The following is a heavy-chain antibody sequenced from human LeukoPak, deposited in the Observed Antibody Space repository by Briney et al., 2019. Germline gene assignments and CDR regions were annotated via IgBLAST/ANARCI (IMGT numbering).Heavy chain of an antibody. D-gene: IGHD6-13*01. CDR1: GFTFSSYA. CDR2: ISYDGSNK. Sequence: GRSLRLSCAASGFTFSSYAMHWVRQAPGKGLEWVAVISYDGSNKYYADSVKGRFTISRDSSKNTLYLQMNSLRAEDTAVYYCARAKGIAAAVLDYWGQGTLVTVSS. V-gene: IGHV3-30-3*01. J-gene: IGHJ4*02. CDR3: ARAKGIAAAVLDY.